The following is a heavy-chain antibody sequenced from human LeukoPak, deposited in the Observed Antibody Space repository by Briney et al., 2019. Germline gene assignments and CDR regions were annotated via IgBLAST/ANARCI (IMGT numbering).Heavy chain of an antibody. D-gene: IGHD7-27*01. V-gene: IGHV4-59*08. Sequence: SETLSLTCTVSGGSISTYYWSWIRQPPGKGLEWIGYIYYSGRIDYNPSLKSRVTTSVDKSKNQFSLKLYSVTAADTAVYNCARHEGSLSGYWHFDFWGRGTLVTVSS. CDR1: GGSISTYY. CDR2: IYYSGRI. CDR3: ARHEGSLSGYWHFDF. J-gene: IGHJ2*01.